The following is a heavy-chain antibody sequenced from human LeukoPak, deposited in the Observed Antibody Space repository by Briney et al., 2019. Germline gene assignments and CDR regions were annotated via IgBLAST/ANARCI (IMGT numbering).Heavy chain of an antibody. J-gene: IGHJ4*02. V-gene: IGHV1-46*01. CDR2: IYPRDGST. Sequence: GASVKVSCKASGYSFTSNYIHWVRQAPGQGLEWMGMIYPRDGSTSYAQKFQGRVTVTRDTSTSTVHMELSGLRSEDTAVYYCARVLGLDHDYWGQGTLVTVSS. CDR3: ARVLGLDHDY. CDR1: GYSFTSNY. D-gene: IGHD1-7*01.